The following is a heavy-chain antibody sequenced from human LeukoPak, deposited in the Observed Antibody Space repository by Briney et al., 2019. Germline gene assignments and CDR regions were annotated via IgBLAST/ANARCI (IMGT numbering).Heavy chain of an antibody. V-gene: IGHV4-59*12. D-gene: IGHD3-10*01. CDR1: GGSISSYY. CDR2: IYYSGST. J-gene: IGHJ4*02. Sequence: SETQSLTCTVSGGSISSYYWSWIRQPPGKGLEWIGYIYYSGSTNYNPSLKSRVTISVDTSKNQFSLKLSSVTAADTAVYYCARGWRMVRGKFDYWGQGTLVTVSS. CDR3: ARGWRMVRGKFDY.